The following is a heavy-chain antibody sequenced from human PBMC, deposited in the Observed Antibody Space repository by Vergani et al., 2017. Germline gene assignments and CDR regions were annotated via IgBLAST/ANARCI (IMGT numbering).Heavy chain of an antibody. CDR3: ARALTGNLKNDAFDI. D-gene: IGHD3-9*01. Sequence: QVQLQESGPGLVKPSQTLSLTCTVSGGSISSDGFYWSWIRQPPGKGLEWIGRIYTSGSTNYNPSLKSRVTMSVDTSKNQFSLKLSSVTAADTAVYYCARALTGNLKNDAFDIWGQGTMVTVSS. J-gene: IGHJ3*02. CDR2: IYTSGST. V-gene: IGHV4-61*02. CDR1: GGSISSDGFY.